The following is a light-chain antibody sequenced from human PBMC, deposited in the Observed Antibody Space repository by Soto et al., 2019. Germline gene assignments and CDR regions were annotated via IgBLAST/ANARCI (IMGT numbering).Light chain of an antibody. CDR1: QDISSF. CDR3: QLYGTSPKT. CDR2: DAS. J-gene: IGKJ1*01. V-gene: IGKV1-9*01. Sequence: IQLTQSPSSLSASVGDRVTITCRASQDISSFLAWYQQKPGKAPELLIYDASTLQGGVPSRFSGSGFGTDFTLTISRLQPEDFEVYYCQLYGTSPKTLGQGTKVDIK.